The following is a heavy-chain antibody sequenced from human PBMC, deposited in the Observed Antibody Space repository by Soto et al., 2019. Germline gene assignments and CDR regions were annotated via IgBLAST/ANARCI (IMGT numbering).Heavy chain of an antibody. V-gene: IGHV1-24*01. Sequence: QVQLVQSGAEVKKPGASVKVSCKVSGYTLIELSMHWVRQAPGKGLEWMGGFDPEDGETIYAQKFQARVTMTEDTSTDTSYMELSSLRSEDTAVYYCATDNGYYLAFDIWGQGTMVTVSS. CDR1: GYTLIELS. D-gene: IGHD4-17*01. CDR3: ATDNGYYLAFDI. CDR2: FDPEDGET. J-gene: IGHJ3*02.